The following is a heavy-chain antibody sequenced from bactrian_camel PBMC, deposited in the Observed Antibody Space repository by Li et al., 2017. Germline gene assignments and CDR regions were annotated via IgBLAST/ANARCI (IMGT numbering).Heavy chain of an antibody. CDR1: GYTGRRYG. D-gene: IGHD5*01. V-gene: IGHV3S40*01. CDR2: IYIGFGTT. J-gene: IGHJ4*01. Sequence: QLVESGGGSAQAGGPLRLSCAASGYTGRRYGMAWFRQAPGKEREGVAGIYIGFGTTYYADSVKGRFTISQDSAKNTMYLEMSSLKPEDTAMYYCAARRGYSFTCGWKDSSDFNHWGQGTQVTVS. CDR3: AARRGYSFTCGWKDSSDFNH.